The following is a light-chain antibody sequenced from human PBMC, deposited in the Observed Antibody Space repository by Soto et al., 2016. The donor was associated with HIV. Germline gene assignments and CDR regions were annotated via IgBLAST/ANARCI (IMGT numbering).Light chain of an antibody. J-gene: IGKJ4*01. CDR2: AAS. CDR3: QQADSFPLT. CDR1: QDIGSW. V-gene: IGKV1-12*01. Sequence: DIQMTQSPSSVSASVGDRVTITCQASQDIGSWLAWYQQKPGKAPILLIFAASSLQSGVPSRFSGSRSGTYFTLTISSLQPEDFATYYCQQADSFPLTFGGGTKVEMK.